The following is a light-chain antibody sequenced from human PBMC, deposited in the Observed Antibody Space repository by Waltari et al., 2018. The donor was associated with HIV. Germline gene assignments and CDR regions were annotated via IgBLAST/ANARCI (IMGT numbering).Light chain of an antibody. Sequence: QSALTQPASVSGSPGQSITISCTGTSSDVGAYDYVSWYQQLPGKVPKLLIYDVYNRPSRISNRFSGSKSGNTASLTISGLQAEDEGDYYCASFTSGRLNVFGSGTKVTVL. V-gene: IGLV2-14*01. CDR3: ASFTSGRLNV. J-gene: IGLJ1*01. CDR1: SSDVGAYDY. CDR2: DVY.